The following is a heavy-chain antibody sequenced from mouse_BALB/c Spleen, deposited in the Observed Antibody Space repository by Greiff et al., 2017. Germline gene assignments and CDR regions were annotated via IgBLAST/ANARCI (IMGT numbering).Heavy chain of an antibody. V-gene: IGHV5-17*02. CDR3: ARDEFAY. J-gene: IGHJ3*01. CDR1: GFTFSSFG. CDR2: ISSGSSTI. Sequence: EVQLVESGGGLVQPGGSRKLSCAASGFTFSSFGMHWVRQAPEKGLEWVAYISSGSSTIYYADTVKGRFTISRDNPKNTLFLQMTSLRSEDTAMYYCARDEFAYWGQGTLVTVSA.